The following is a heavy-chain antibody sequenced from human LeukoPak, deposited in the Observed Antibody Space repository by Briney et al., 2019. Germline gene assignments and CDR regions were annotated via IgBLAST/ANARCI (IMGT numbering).Heavy chain of an antibody. CDR2: MNPNSGNT. CDR3: ARDPQGILDSSGC. D-gene: IGHD3-22*01. J-gene: IGHJ4*02. Sequence: ASVKVSCKASGYTFTSYDINWVRQATGQGLEWMGWMNPNSGNTGYAQKFQGRVTITRNTSISTAYMELSSLRSEDTAVYYCARDPQGILDSSGCWGQGTLVTVSS. CDR1: GYTFTSYD. V-gene: IGHV1-8*03.